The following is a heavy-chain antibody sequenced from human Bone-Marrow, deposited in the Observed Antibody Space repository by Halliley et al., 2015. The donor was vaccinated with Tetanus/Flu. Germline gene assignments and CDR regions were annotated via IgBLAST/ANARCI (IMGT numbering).Heavy chain of an antibody. J-gene: IGHJ6*02. Sequence: LEWVGPIYPRESEAPYSPAFQGQIAISVDKSSSTVYLQWGGLRASDSAMYYCARGYHGLDVWGQGTTVTVSS. V-gene: IGHV5-51*01. CDR3: ARGYHGLDV. CDR2: IYPRESEA.